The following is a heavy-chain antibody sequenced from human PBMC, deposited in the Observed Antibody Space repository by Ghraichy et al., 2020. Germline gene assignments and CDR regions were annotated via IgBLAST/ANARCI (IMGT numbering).Heavy chain of an antibody. CDR2: IYTSGST. V-gene: IGHV4-4*07. CDR3: ARDDFWGTMDV. J-gene: IGHJ6*03. Sequence: SETLSLTCTVSGGSISSYCWCLIRQPAGKGLEWIGRIYTSGSTNYNPSLKSRVTMSVDTSKNQFSLKLSSVTAADTAVYYCARDDFWGTMDVWGKGTTVTVSS. CDR1: GGSISSYC. D-gene: IGHD3-3*01.